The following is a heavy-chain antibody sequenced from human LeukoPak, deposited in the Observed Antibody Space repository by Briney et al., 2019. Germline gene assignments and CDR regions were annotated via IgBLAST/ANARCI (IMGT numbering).Heavy chain of an antibody. D-gene: IGHD6-13*01. J-gene: IGHJ3*02. CDR2: IKQDGSEK. V-gene: IGHV3-7*01. CDR3: ARDYKYSSSWYGVAVI. Sequence: GGSLRLSCAASGFTFSSYWMSWVRQAPGKGLEWVANIKQDGSEKYYVDSVKGRFTISRDNAKNSLYLQMNSLRAEDTAVYYCARDYKYSSSWYGVAVIWGQGTMVTVSS. CDR1: GFTFSSYW.